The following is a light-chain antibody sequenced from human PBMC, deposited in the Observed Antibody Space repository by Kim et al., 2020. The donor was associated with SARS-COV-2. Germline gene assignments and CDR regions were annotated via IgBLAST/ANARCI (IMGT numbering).Light chain of an antibody. CDR1: QSVRRN. CDR2: GGS. CDR3: QQYNNWPPYS. J-gene: IGKJ2*03. V-gene: IGKV3D-15*01. Sequence: MSVSPGERATFSCRASQSVRRNVAWYQQKPGQAPRLLIYGGSTRATGIPAKFSGSGWGTEFTLTISSLQSDDSAVYYCQQYNNWPPYSFGQGTKLEI.